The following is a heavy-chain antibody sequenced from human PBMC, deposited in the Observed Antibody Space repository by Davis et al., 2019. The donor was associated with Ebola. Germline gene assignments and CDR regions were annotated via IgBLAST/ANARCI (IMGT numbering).Heavy chain of an antibody. J-gene: IGHJ4*02. V-gene: IGHV3-7*01. D-gene: IGHD3-3*01. CDR3: ARSELRFLEWLFFDY. CDR2: IKQDGSEK. CDR1: GFTFSSYW. Sequence: GESLKISCAASGFTFSSYWMSWVRQAPGKGLEWVANIKQDGSEKYYVDSVKGRFTISRDNAKNSLYLQMNSLRAEDTAVYYCARSELRFLEWLFFDYWGQGTLVTVSS.